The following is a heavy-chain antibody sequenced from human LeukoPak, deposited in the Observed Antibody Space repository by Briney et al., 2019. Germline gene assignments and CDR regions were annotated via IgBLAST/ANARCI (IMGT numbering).Heavy chain of an antibody. CDR1: GFTFSVYY. V-gene: IGHV3-11*03. Sequence: GGSLRLSCAASGFTFSVYYMSWIRQAPGRGLEWSSYIYGRSSDTKYADSVKGRFTISRDNAKNSLYLLMNSLRAEDTAVYYCARRRTTYCTVDSCHPNCFVPWGQGTLVTVSS. J-gene: IGHJ5*02. D-gene: IGHD2-15*01. CDR2: IYGRSSDT. CDR3: ARRRTTYCTVDSCHPNCFVP.